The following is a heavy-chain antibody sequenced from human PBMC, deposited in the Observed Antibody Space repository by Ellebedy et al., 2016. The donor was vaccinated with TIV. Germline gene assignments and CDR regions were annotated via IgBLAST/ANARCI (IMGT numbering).Heavy chain of an antibody. D-gene: IGHD3-10*01. J-gene: IGHJ6*02. CDR1: GFSFRNYA. Sequence: GESLKISCAASGFSFRNYAMHWVRQAPGKGLGGVAIISFDGDSKYYADSVKGRFTISRDNSKHTLYLQMSGLRAEDSAVYYCARADFHGSGYYGMDVWGLGTTVTVSS. CDR3: ARADFHGSGYYGMDV. CDR2: ISFDGDSK. V-gene: IGHV3-30*15.